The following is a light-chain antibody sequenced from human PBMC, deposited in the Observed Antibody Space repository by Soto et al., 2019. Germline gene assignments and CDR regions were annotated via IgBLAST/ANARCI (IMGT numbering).Light chain of an antibody. V-gene: IGLV2-8*01. Sequence: QSALTQPPSASGSPGQSVTISCTGTSSDVGGYNYVSWYQQYPGRAPKLMIYEVTKRPPGVPDRFSGSKSGNTASLTVSGLQAEDEAEYNCSSYAASNNFYFVFGGGTKVTVL. CDR2: EVT. J-gene: IGLJ3*02. CDR3: SSYAASNNFYFV. CDR1: SSDVGGYNY.